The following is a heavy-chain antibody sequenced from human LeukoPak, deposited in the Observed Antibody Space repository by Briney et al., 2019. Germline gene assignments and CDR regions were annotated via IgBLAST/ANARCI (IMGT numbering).Heavy chain of an antibody. CDR2: IAYDGSNK. V-gene: IGHV3-30*18. CDR3: AKDRGGQQLDLIFDY. Sequence: PGRSLRLSCAASGFTFSSYGMHWVRQAPGKGLEWLAVIAYDGSNKYYADSVKGRFTISRDNSKDTLYLQMNSLRAEDTAVYYCAKDRGGQQLDLIFDYWGQGTLVTVSS. CDR1: GFTFSSYG. J-gene: IGHJ4*02. D-gene: IGHD6-13*01.